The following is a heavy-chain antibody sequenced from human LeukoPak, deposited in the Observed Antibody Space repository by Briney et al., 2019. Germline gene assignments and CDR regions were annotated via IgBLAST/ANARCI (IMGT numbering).Heavy chain of an antibody. CDR3: ARRHYYDFWTGREDSFDY. CDR1: GYTFTSYD. V-gene: IGHV1-8*01. Sequence: ASVTVSCKASGYTFTSYDINWVRQAAGQGLEWVGWMNPNSGNTGYAQKFQGRVTITRNTSISTAYMELSSLRSEDTAVYYCARRHYYDFWTGREDSFDYWGQGTLVTVSS. J-gene: IGHJ4*02. CDR2: MNPNSGNT. D-gene: IGHD3-3*01.